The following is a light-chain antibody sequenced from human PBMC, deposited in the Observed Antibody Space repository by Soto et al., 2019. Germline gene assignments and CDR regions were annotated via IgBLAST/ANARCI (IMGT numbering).Light chain of an antibody. CDR2: GAS. V-gene: IGKV3-20*01. J-gene: IGKJ2*01. CDR1: QSVTCSY. CDR3: QQYGSSPRT. Sequence: EIVLTQSPGTLSLSPGERATLSCRASQSVTCSYLAWYQQKPGQAPRLLIYGASSRATGIPDRFSGSGSGTDFTLTINRLKPEDFAVYYCQQYGSSPRTFGQGTKLEIK.